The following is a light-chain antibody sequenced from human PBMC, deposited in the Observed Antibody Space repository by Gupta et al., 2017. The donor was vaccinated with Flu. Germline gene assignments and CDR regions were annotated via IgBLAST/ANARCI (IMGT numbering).Light chain of an antibody. CDR3: QQSDSTLYS. J-gene: IGKJ2*03. Sequence: DIQMTQSPSSLSASVGDRVTITCRASKSISSYLNWYQQKPGKAPKLLIYAASSLQSGVPSRFSGSGSGTDFTLTISSLQPEDFATYYCQQSDSTLYSFGQGTKLEIK. CDR1: KSISSY. V-gene: IGKV1-39*01. CDR2: AAS.